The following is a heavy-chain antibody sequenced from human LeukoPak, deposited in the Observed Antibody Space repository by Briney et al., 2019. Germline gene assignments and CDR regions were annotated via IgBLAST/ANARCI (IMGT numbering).Heavy chain of an antibody. CDR2: IYYSGST. V-gene: IGHV4-39*01. J-gene: IGHJ4*02. D-gene: IGHD3-3*01. CDR1: GGSISSSSYS. Sequence: PSETLSLTCTVSGGSISSSSYSWGWIRQPPGKGLEWIGSIYYSGSTYYNPSLKSRVTISVDTSKNQFSLKLSSVTAADTAVYYCARHSYPAYYDFWSAYIPVGFDYWGQGTLVTVSS. CDR3: ARHSYPAYYDFWSAYIPVGFDY.